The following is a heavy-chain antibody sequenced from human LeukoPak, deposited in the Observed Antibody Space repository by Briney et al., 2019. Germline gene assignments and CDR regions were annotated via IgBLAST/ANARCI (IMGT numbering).Heavy chain of an antibody. Sequence: SVKVSCKASGGTFSSYAISWARQAPGQGLEWMGGTIPIFGTANYAQKFQGRVTITADESTSTAYMELSSLRSEDTAVYYCARSLGTDQLLLRTFDYWGQGTLVTVSS. V-gene: IGHV1-69*01. CDR3: ARSLGTDQLLLRTFDY. CDR1: GGTFSSYA. J-gene: IGHJ4*02. CDR2: TIPIFGTA. D-gene: IGHD2-2*01.